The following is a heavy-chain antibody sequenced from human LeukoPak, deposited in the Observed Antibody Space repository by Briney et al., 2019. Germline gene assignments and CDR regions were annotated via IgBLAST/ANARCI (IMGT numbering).Heavy chain of an antibody. CDR1: GFTFSAYA. CDR3: VKSGYSTLSDVDY. D-gene: IGHD5-12*01. CDR2: INSNGGST. V-gene: IGHV3-64D*08. J-gene: IGHJ4*02. Sequence: GGSLRLSCSVSGFTFSAYAMHWVRQAPGKGLEFLSSINSNGGSTYHADSVKGRFTISRDNSKSTLYLQMRSLRPEDTAVHYCVKSGYSTLSDVDYWGQGTLVTVSS.